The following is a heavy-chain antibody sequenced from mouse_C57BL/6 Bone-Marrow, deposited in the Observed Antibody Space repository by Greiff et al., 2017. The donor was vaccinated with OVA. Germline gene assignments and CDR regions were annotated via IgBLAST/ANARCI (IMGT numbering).Heavy chain of an antibody. D-gene: IGHD2-12*01. J-gene: IGHJ2*01. CDR1: GYTFTDYE. CDR2: IDPDTGGT. V-gene: IGHV1-15*01. Sequence: VQLQQSGAELVRPGASVTLSCKASGYTFTDYEMHWVKQTPVHGLEWIGAIDPDTGGTASNQKFKGKAILTADKSSSPAYMELRSLTSEDSAVYYCTRSYSNDGDFDYWGQGTTLTGSS. CDR3: TRSYSNDGDFDY.